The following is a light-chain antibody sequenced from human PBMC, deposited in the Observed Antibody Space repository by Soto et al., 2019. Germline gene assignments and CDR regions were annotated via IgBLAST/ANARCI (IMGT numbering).Light chain of an antibody. Sequence: EIVLTQSPATLSLSPGERATLXXRASQSVSNYLAWYQHKPGQAPRLVXYDASSRATGIPARFSGSGSGTDFTLTIISLESEDSAVYYCQQRSDWPSISFGQGTRLETK. CDR1: QSVSNY. J-gene: IGKJ5*01. V-gene: IGKV3-11*01. CDR2: DAS. CDR3: QQRSDWPSIS.